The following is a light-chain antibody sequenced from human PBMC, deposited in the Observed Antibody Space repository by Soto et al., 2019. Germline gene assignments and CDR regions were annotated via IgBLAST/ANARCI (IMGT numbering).Light chain of an antibody. CDR1: QSVSSST. CDR2: GAS. J-gene: IGKJ1*01. V-gene: IGKV3-20*01. Sequence: EIVLTQSPGTLYLSPGERATLYCRASQSVSSSTLAWYQQRPGQAPRLLIYGASSRATGIPDRFSGSGSVTDFTLTISRLEPEDVAVYYCHQYGRTFGQGTKVDI. CDR3: HQYGRT.